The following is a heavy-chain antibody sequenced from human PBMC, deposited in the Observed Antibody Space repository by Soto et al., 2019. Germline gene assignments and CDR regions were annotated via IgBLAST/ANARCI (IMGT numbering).Heavy chain of an antibody. CDR1: GDSVSSNTAS. D-gene: IGHD3-16*01. CDR3: AKDGGFGGVGDYYYYGMDV. Sequence: SQTLSLTCAISGDSVSSNTASWNWIRQSPSRGLEWLGRTYFRSKWYNDYAVSVKSRIIINPDTSNNQFSLQLNSVTPEDTAVYYCAKDGGFGGVGDYYYYGMDVWGQGTTVTVSS. J-gene: IGHJ6*02. V-gene: IGHV6-1*01. CDR2: TYFRSKWYN.